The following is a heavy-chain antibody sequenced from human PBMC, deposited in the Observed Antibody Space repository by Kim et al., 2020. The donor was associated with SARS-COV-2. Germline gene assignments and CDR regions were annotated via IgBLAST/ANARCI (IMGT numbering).Heavy chain of an antibody. D-gene: IGHD2-2*01. CDR2: FDPEDGET. J-gene: IGHJ4*02. CDR3: ATSPIVVVPAATRGDY. Sequence: ASVKVSCKVSGYTLTELSMHWARQAPGKGLEWMGGFDPEDGETIYAQKFQGRVTMTEDTSTDTAYMELSSLRSEDTAVYYCATSPIVVVPAATRGDYWGQGTLVTVSS. CDR1: GYTLTELS. V-gene: IGHV1-24*01.